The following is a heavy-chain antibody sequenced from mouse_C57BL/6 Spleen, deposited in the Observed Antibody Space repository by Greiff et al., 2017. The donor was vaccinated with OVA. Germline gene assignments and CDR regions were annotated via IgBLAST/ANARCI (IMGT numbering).Heavy chain of an antibody. D-gene: IGHD3-2*02. V-gene: IGHV1-81*01. CDR3: ARDSSGYAY. J-gene: IGHJ2*01. Sequence: QVQLKESGAELARPGASVKLSCKASGYTFTSYGISWVKQRTGQGLEWIGEIYPRSGNTYYNEKFKGKATLTADKSSSTAYMELRSLTSEDSAVYFCARDSSGYAYWGQGTTLTVSS. CDR1: GYTFTSYG. CDR2: IYPRSGNT.